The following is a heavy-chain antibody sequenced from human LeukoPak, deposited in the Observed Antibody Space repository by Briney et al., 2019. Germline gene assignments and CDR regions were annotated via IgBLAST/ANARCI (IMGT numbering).Heavy chain of an antibody. J-gene: IGHJ4*02. CDR3: ARHRVDYYDSSGYFSALFDY. CDR2: IYYSGST. V-gene: IGHV4-59*01. Sequence: PSETLSLTCTASGGSISSYYWSWIRQPPGKGLEWIGYIYYSGSTNYNPSLKSRVTISVDTSKNQFSLKLSSVTAADTAVYYCARHRVDYYDSSGYFSALFDYWGQGTLVTVSS. D-gene: IGHD3-22*01. CDR1: GGSISSYY.